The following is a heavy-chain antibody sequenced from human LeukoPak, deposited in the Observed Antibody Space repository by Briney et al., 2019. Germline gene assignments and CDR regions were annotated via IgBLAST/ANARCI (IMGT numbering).Heavy chain of an antibody. CDR3: AWGEGAFDI. Sequence: SETLSLTCTVSGGSMSSYYWSWIRQPPGKGLEWIGYIYYSGSTNYSPSLKSRVTISVDTSKNQFSLKLSSVTAADTAVYYCAWGEGAFDIWGQGTMVTVSS. CDR1: GGSMSSYY. D-gene: IGHD3-16*01. V-gene: IGHV4-59*08. CDR2: IYYSGST. J-gene: IGHJ3*02.